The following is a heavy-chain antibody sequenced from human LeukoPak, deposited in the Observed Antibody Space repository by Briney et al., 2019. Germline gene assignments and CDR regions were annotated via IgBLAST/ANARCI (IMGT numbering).Heavy chain of an antibody. J-gene: IGHJ4*02. CDR1: GFTFSSYA. CDR2: ISYDGSNK. Sequence: GGSLRLSCAASGFTFSSYAMHWVRQAPGKGLEWVAVISYDGSNKYYADSVKGRFTISRDNSKNTLFLQMNSLRADDTAVYYCAKKGSYDFWSGYFTEANFDYWGQGTLVTVSS. D-gene: IGHD3-3*01. CDR3: AKKGSYDFWSGYFTEANFDY. V-gene: IGHV3-30*04.